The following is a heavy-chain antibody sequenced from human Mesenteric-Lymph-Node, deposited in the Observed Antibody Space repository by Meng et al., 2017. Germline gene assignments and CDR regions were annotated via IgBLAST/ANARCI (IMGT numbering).Heavy chain of an antibody. J-gene: IGHJ4*02. Sequence: GGSLRLSCAASGFTFSSYAMHWVRQAPGKGLEWVAVISYDGSNKYYADSVKGRFTISRDNSKNTLYLQMNSLKTEDTAVYYCARGYSAVTGTDCLDYWGQGTLVTVSS. CDR1: GFTFSSYA. D-gene: IGHD6-19*01. V-gene: IGHV3-30*07. CDR2: ISYDGSNK. CDR3: ARGYSAVTGTDCLDY.